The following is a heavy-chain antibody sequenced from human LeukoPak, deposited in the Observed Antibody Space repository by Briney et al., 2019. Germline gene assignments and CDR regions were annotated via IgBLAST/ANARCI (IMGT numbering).Heavy chain of an antibody. V-gene: IGHV3-7*01. CDR1: GFSFSDYW. CDR3: ARGWNYAYRFDY. Sequence: GGSLRLSCAASGFSFSDYWMTWVRQAPGKGLEWVAHIKQDGSEKYYVDSIKGRFTISRDNAKNLVYLQMNSLRAEDTAVYYCARGWNYAYRFDYWGQGTLVTVSS. D-gene: IGHD1-7*01. J-gene: IGHJ4*02. CDR2: IKQDGSEK.